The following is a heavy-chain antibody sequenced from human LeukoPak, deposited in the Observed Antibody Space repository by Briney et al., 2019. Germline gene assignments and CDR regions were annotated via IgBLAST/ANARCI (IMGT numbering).Heavy chain of an antibody. V-gene: IGHV3-21*01. CDR1: GFRLSSYT. CDR2: ISSSSDYI. Sequence: PGGSLRLSCVASGFRLSSYTMNWVRQAPGKGLEWVSSISSSSDYIYDADSVQGRFTISRDNAKNSLYLQMNSLRAEDTAVYYCAALAGLDYWGQGTLVTVSS. J-gene: IGHJ4*02. D-gene: IGHD3-16*01. CDR3: AALAGLDY.